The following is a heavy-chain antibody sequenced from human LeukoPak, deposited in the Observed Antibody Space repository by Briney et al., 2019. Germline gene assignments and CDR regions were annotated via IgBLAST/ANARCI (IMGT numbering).Heavy chain of an antibody. D-gene: IGHD6-13*01. CDR1: GFTFSGSS. J-gene: IGHJ4*02. Sequence: GGSLRLSCAASGFTFSGSSIHWVRQASGKRLEWVGLIRTKANSYATAYAASVTGRFTISRDNAKNSLYLQMNSLRAEDTAVYYCARVPSRRFGRSSWYWYFDYWGQGTLVTVSS. CDR3: ARVPSRRFGRSSWYWYFDY. V-gene: IGHV3-73*01. CDR2: IRTKANSYAT.